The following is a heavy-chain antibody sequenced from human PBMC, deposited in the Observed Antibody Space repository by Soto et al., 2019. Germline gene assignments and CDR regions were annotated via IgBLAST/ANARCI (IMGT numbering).Heavy chain of an antibody. CDR2: VKSKADGGTA. CDR3: NSYPDFWGGHTPL. CDR1: GFSITNTW. J-gene: IGHJ4*02. Sequence: EVQLVESGGGLVQPGGSLRLSCAASGFSITNTWMHWVRQAPGKGLEWVGRVKSKADGGTADYAAPVKGRFTVSRDDSKNTQYLQMTSLKMEDTAVYYCNSYPDFWGGHTPLWGQGTRVTVSS. V-gene: IGHV3-15*07. D-gene: IGHD3-3*01.